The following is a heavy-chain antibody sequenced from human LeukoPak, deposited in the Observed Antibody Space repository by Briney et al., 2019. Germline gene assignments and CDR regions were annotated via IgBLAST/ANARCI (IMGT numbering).Heavy chain of an antibody. CDR3: ASPSGSYPNFDY. D-gene: IGHD1-26*01. Sequence: GASVKVSCKASGGTFSSYAISWVRQAPGQGLEWMGGIIPICGTANYAKKFQGRVTITTDESTSTAYMELSSLRSEDTAVYYCASPSGSYPNFDYWGQGTLVTVSS. J-gene: IGHJ4*02. CDR1: GGTFSSYA. V-gene: IGHV1-69*05. CDR2: IIPICGTA.